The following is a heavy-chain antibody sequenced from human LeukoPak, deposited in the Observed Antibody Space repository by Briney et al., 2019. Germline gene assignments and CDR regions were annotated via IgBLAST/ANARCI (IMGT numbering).Heavy chain of an antibody. Sequence: SVKVSCKASGGTFSSYAISWVRQAPGQGLEWMGGIIPIFGTANYAQKSQGRVTITTDESTSTAYMELSSLRSEDTAVYYCASVRLVGATGARWFDPWGQGTLVTVSS. D-gene: IGHD1-26*01. V-gene: IGHV1-69*05. J-gene: IGHJ5*02. CDR1: GGTFSSYA. CDR3: ASVRLVGATGARWFDP. CDR2: IIPIFGTA.